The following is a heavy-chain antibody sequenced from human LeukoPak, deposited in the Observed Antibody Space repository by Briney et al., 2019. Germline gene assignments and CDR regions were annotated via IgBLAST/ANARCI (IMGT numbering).Heavy chain of an antibody. Sequence: ASVKVSCKASGYIFTSYGISWVRQAPGQGLEWMGWISTYNGNGNYAQKLQGRVTMTTDTSTSTVYMELRSLRSDDTAVYYCARRGTGAYDPSDIWGQGTMVTVSS. CDR3: ARRGTGAYDPSDI. J-gene: IGHJ3*02. D-gene: IGHD7-27*01. CDR2: ISTYNGNG. CDR1: GYIFTSYG. V-gene: IGHV1-18*01.